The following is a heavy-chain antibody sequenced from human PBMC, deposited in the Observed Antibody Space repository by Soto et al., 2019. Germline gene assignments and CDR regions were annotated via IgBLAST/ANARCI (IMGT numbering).Heavy chain of an antibody. CDR2: IRSKAYGGTT. CDR1: GFTFGDYA. V-gene: IGHV3-49*03. CDR3: TREGASSSPDFWWFDP. J-gene: IGHJ5*02. Sequence: GGSLRLSCTASGFTFGDYAMSWFRQAPGKGLEWVGFIRSKAYGGTTEYAAFVKGRFTMSRADSKSIAYLQMNSLKTEDTAVYYCTREGASSSPDFWWFDPWGQGTLVTVSS. D-gene: IGHD6-6*01.